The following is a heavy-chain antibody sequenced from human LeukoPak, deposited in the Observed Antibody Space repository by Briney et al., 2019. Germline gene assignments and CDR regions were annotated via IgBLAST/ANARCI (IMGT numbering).Heavy chain of an antibody. CDR2: INAGNGNT. V-gene: IGHV1-3*03. CDR1: GYTFTSYA. D-gene: IGHD5-18*01. J-gene: IGHJ4*02. CDR3: ARIPAPADTAMVTDY. Sequence: ASVKVSCKASGYTFTSYAMHWVRQAPGQRLEWMGWINAGNGNTKYSQEFQGRVTITADESTSTAYMELGSLRSEDTAVYYCARIPAPADTAMVTDYWGQGTLVTVSS.